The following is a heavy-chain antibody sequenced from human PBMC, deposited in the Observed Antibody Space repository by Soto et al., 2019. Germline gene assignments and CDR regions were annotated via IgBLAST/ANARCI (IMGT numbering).Heavy chain of an antibody. CDR3: ASDRPIFGVPSAPYYYYYMDV. CDR1: GFTFSDYY. J-gene: IGHJ6*03. Sequence: GGSLILSCAASGFTFSDYYRSWIRQAPGKGLEWVSYISSSGSTIYYADSVKGRFTISRDNAKNSLYLQMNSLRAEDTAVYYCASDRPIFGVPSAPYYYYYMDVWGKGTTVTVSS. CDR2: ISSSGSTI. V-gene: IGHV3-11*01. D-gene: IGHD3-3*01.